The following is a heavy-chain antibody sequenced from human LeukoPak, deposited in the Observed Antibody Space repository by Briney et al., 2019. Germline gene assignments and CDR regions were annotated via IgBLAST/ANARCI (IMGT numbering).Heavy chain of an antibody. CDR2: INHSGST. D-gene: IGHD2-2*01. V-gene: IGHV4-34*01. CDR1: GGSFSGYY. J-gene: IGHJ4*02. Sequence: SETLSLTCAVYGGSFSGYYWSWIRQPPGKGLEWIAEINHSGSTNYNPSLKSRVTISVDTSKNQFSLKLSFVTAADTAVYYCARGGSSRDIVVVPSARATYYFDYWGQGTLVTVSS. CDR3: ARGGSSRDIVVVPSARATYYFDY.